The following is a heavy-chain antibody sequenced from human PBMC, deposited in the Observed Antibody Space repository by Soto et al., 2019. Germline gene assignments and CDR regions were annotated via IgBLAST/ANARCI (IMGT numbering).Heavy chain of an antibody. CDR1: VFTFTDYA. Sequence: VGSLRLACASSVFTFTDYALSCVRHSPGKWLEWVATISGIGGSTYLADSVKGRLSISRDNSKNTVSLLMNSLRAEDTAVYFCARGSSGYLSSWYYFEYWGRGTRVNLSS. CDR3: ARGSSGYLSSWYYFEY. D-gene: IGHD6-13*01. J-gene: IGHJ4*02. CDR2: ISGIGGST. V-gene: IGHV3-23*01.